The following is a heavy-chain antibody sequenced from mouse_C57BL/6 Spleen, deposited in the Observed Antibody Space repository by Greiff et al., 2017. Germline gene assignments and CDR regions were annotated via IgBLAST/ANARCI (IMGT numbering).Heavy chain of an antibody. D-gene: IGHD2-3*01. CDR1: GYTFTDYN. V-gene: IGHV1-18*01. J-gene: IGHJ3*01. Sequence: EVQLQQSGPELVKPGASVKIPCKASGYTFTDYNMDWVKQSHGKSLEWIGDINPNNGGTIYNQKFKGKATLTVDKSSSTAYMELRSLTSEDTAVYYCARSLHDDYYVAWFAYWGQGTLVTVSA. CDR2: INPNNGGT. CDR3: ARSLHDDYYVAWFAY.